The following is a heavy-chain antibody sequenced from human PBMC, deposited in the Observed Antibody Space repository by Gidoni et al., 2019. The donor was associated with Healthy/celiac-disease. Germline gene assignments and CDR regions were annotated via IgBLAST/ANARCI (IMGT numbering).Heavy chain of an antibody. CDR3: ARDSSNVYCYYGMDV. CDR1: GFTLSGYS. V-gene: IGHV3-21*01. D-gene: IGHD2-15*01. J-gene: IGHJ6*02. Sequence: EVQLVESGGGLVKPGGSLICSCPSSGFTLSGYSRNWVRQAPGKGQEWVSSISSNSSNIYYADSEKGRFTISRDNAKNSLYLQMNSMRAEDTAVYYCARDSSNVYCYYGMDVWGQGTTVTVSS. CDR2: ISSNSSNI.